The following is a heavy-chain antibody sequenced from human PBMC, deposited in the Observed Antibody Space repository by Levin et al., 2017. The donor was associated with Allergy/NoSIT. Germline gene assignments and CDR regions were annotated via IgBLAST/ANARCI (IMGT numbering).Heavy chain of an antibody. Sequence: GGSLRLSCAASGFTFSSYGMHWVRQAPGKGLEWVAVISYDGSNKYYADSVKGRFTISRDNSKNTLYLQMNSLRAEDTAVYYCAKDLGLHYYDSSGYCDYWGQGTLVTVSS. CDR3: AKDLGLHYYDSSGYCDY. J-gene: IGHJ4*02. CDR1: GFTFSSYG. V-gene: IGHV3-30*18. D-gene: IGHD3-22*01. CDR2: ISYDGSNK.